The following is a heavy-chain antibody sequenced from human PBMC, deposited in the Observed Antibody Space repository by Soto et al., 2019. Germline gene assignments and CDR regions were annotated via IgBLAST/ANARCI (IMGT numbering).Heavy chain of an antibody. Sequence: GASVKVSCKASGYTFTRYAMHWVRQAPGQGLEWMGWINTGNGNTHYSQKFQGRVTFTRDASATTAYMELTSLTSEDTAVYYCARNVDRIDPWGQGTLVTVSS. CDR1: GYTFTRYA. CDR2: INTGNGNT. CDR3: ARNVDRIDP. D-gene: IGHD5-12*01. V-gene: IGHV1-3*04. J-gene: IGHJ5*02.